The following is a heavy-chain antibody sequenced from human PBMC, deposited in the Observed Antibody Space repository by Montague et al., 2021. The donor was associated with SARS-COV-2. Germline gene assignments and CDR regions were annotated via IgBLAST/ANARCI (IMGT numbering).Heavy chain of an antibody. Sequence: SLRLSCEASGFTFRSYAMHWVRQTPGKGLEWVASISDDGTNKFYVDSVRGRFTISRDNSKNSLYLQMNSLRADDTAVYYCARDGNRRLSIEGRFDPWGQGTLVTVSS. D-gene: IGHD6-6*01. V-gene: IGHV3-30*04. CDR3: ARDGNRRLSIEGRFDP. J-gene: IGHJ5*02. CDR2: ISDDGTNK. CDR1: GFTFRSYA.